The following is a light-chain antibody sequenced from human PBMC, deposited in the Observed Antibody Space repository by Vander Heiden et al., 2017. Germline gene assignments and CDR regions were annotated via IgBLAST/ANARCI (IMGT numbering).Light chain of an antibody. CDR1: SSNIGAGYD. CDR2: GNS. V-gene: IGLV1-40*01. Sequence: QSVLTQPPSVSGAPGPRVTISCTGSSSNIGAGYDVHGYQQLPGTAPKLLIYGNSNRPSGVPDRFSGSKSGTSASLAITGLQAEDEADYYCQSYDSSLSGSWVFGGGTKLTVL. J-gene: IGLJ3*02. CDR3: QSYDSSLSGSWV.